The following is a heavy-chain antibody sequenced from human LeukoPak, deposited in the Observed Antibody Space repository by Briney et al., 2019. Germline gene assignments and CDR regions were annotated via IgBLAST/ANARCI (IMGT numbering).Heavy chain of an antibody. J-gene: IGHJ3*02. D-gene: IGHD3-22*01. CDR2: IYYSGST. Sequence: PSETLSLTCSVSGDSITGYYWGWIRQPPGKGLEWIGNIYYSGSTYYNPSLKSRVTISLDTSKNQFSLKLSSVTAADTAVYYCARVYYDSSGYYLDAFDIWGQGTMVTVSS. CDR3: ARVYYDSSGYYLDAFDI. CDR1: GDSITGYY. V-gene: IGHV4-59*01.